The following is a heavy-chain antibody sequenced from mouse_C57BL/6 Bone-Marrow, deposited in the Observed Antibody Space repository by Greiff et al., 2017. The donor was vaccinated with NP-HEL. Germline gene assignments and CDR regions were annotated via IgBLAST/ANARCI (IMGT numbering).Heavy chain of an antibody. Sequence: EVKVVESGGDLVKPGGSLKLSCAASGFTFSSYGMSWVRQTPDKRLEWVATISSGGSYTYYPDSVKGRFTISRDNAKNTLYLQMSSLKSEDTAMYYCASPRANWYVWFAYWGQGTLVTVSA. J-gene: IGHJ3*01. CDR3: ASPRANWYVWFAY. D-gene: IGHD4-1*01. CDR2: ISSGGSYT. V-gene: IGHV5-6*01. CDR1: GFTFSSYG.